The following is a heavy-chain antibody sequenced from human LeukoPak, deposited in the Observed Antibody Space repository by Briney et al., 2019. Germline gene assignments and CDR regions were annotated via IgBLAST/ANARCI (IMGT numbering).Heavy chain of an antibody. Sequence: PSETLSLTCGVYGGSFSGYSWSWVRQPPGKGLEWIGEINHTGSTNYSPSLKSRVTISVDTSKNQFSLKLSSVTAADTAVYYCARGRGRKQQPNLDYWGQGTLVTVSS. V-gene: IGHV4-34*01. CDR1: GGSFSGYS. CDR3: ARGRGRKQQPNLDY. J-gene: IGHJ4*02. D-gene: IGHD6-13*01. CDR2: INHTGST.